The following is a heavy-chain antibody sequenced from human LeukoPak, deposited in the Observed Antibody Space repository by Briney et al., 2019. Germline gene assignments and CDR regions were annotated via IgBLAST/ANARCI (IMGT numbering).Heavy chain of an antibody. V-gene: IGHV4-4*02. Sequence: SGTLSLTCAVSGGSISSSNWWSWVRQPPGKGLEWIGEIYHSGSTYYNPSLKSRVTISVDTSKNQFSLKLSSVTAADTAVYYCARGGAYIGIAAAGTLFDYWGQGTLVTVSS. CDR1: GGSISSSNW. D-gene: IGHD6-13*01. J-gene: IGHJ4*02. CDR2: IYHSGST. CDR3: ARGGAYIGIAAAGTLFDY.